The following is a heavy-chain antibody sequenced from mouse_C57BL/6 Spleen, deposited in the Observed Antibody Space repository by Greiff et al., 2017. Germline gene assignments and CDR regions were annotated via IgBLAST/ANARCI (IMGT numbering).Heavy chain of an antibody. CDR3: ARHDYGGYFDV. CDR2: ISSGGSYT. Sequence: EVMLVESGGDLVKPGGSLKLSCAASGFTFSSYGMSWVRQTPDKRLEWVATISSGGSYTYYPDSVKGRFTISRDNAKNTLYLQMSSLKSEDTAMYYCARHDYGGYFDVWGTGTTGTVSS. J-gene: IGHJ1*03. CDR1: GFTFSSYG. D-gene: IGHD1-1*01. V-gene: IGHV5-6*02.